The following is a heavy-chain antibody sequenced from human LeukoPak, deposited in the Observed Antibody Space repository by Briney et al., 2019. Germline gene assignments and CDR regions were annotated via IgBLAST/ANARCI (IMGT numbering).Heavy chain of an antibody. CDR2: ISYDGSNE. CDR3: AKSRVRGVYYFDY. Sequence: GGSLRLSCEASGFTFRTYGMNWVRQAPGKRLECVTIISYDGSNEDYADSVKGRFTISRDNSKNTLYLQMNSLRAEDSAVYYCAKSRVRGVYYFDYWGEGTLVTVSS. CDR1: GFTFRTYG. D-gene: IGHD3-10*02. J-gene: IGHJ4*02. V-gene: IGHV3-30*18.